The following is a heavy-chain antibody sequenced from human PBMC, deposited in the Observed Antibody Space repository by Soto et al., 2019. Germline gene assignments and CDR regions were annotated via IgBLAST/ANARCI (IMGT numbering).Heavy chain of an antibody. CDR3: ARGSNGVLYFDL. Sequence: VQLQQSGPGLVKPSQTLSLTCAISGDDVSKNSASWNWIRQSPSRGLEWLGRTYYRSKWKNDYAGSVTSRITIIPDTSKNQFSLQLTSVTPEDTAVYYCARGSNGVLYFDLWGRGTLVTVSS. CDR1: GDDVSKNSAS. D-gene: IGHD2-8*01. V-gene: IGHV6-1*01. J-gene: IGHJ2*01. CDR2: TYYRSKWKN.